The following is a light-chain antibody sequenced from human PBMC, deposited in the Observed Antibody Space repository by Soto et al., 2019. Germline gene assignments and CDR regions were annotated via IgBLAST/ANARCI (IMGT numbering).Light chain of an antibody. CDR3: QQYGSSSRT. Sequence: DIVLTQSPGTLSLSPGERATHSCRASQSVSSYLAWYQQKPGQAPRLLIYGASSRATGIPDRFSGGGSGTDFTLTISRLEPEDFAVYYCQQYGSSSRTFGQGTKVEVK. J-gene: IGKJ1*01. V-gene: IGKV3-20*01. CDR2: GAS. CDR1: QSVSSY.